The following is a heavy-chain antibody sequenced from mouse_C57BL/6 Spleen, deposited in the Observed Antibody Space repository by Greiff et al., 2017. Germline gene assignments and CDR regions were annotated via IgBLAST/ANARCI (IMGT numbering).Heavy chain of an antibody. CDR1: GYSITSGYY. D-gene: IGHD1-1*01. J-gene: IGHJ2*01. CDR2: ISYDGSN. V-gene: IGHV3-6*01. Sequence: EVQLQESGPGLVKPSQSLSLTCSVTGYSITSGYYWNWIRQFPGNKLEWMGYISYDGSNNYNPSLKNRISITRDTSKNQFFLKLNSVTTEDTATYYCARGRSSYVYFDYWGQGTTLTVSS. CDR3: ARGRSSYVYFDY.